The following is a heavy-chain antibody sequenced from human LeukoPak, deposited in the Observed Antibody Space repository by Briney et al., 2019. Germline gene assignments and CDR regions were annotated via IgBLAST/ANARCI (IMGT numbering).Heavy chain of an antibody. D-gene: IGHD6-19*01. J-gene: IGHJ3*02. CDR1: GFTFSDYY. V-gene: IGHV3-11*04. CDR3: ARDMAGGDAFDI. CDR2: ISSSGSTI. Sequence: GGSLRLSCAASGFTFSDYYMSWIRQAPGKGLEWVSYISSSGSTIYYADSVKGRFTISRDNSKNTLYLQMKSLRAEDTAVYYCARDMAGGDAFDIWGQGTMVTVSS.